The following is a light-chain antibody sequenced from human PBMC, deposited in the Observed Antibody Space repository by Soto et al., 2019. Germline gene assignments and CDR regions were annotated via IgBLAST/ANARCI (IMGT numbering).Light chain of an antibody. Sequence: IVLTQSPGTLYLSPGERATLSCRASHSVSSNYLAWYQQKRGQAPRLLIYAASARATGIPDRFSGSGSGTDFTLTISRPEPEDFAVYFCQLYGSSPPRYTFAQGTKVDIK. CDR1: HSVSSNY. CDR2: AAS. V-gene: IGKV3-20*01. J-gene: IGKJ2*01. CDR3: QLYGSSPPRYT.